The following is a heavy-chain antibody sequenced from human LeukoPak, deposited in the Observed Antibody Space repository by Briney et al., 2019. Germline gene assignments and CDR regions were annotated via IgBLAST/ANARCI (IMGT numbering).Heavy chain of an antibody. Sequence: LQTLSLTCAISGVSVSNNNYAWKWIRQSPSRGLEWLGRTYYRSQWHNDYARSVMSRISVDPDTSKNQFSLHLGSVTPDDTAVYYCAGGYAFDVWGQGTMVTVSS. J-gene: IGHJ3*01. CDR3: AGGYAFDV. V-gene: IGHV6-1*01. CDR1: GVSVSNNNYA. CDR2: TYYRSQWHN.